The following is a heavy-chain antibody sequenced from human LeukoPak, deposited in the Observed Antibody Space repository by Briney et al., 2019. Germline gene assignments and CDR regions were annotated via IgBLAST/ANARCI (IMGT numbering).Heavy chain of an antibody. CDR2: FDPEDGET. V-gene: IGHV1-24*01. CDR3: ATDLNNLVREENS. D-gene: IGHD3-10*01. Sequence: ASVKVSCKVSGSTLGELSMHWVRQAPGKGLEWMGGFDPEDGETIYAQKFQGRVTMTEDTSTDTAYMELNSLRSEDSAVYYCATDLNNLVREENSWGQRTLVTLSS. J-gene: IGHJ4*02. CDR1: GSTLGELS.